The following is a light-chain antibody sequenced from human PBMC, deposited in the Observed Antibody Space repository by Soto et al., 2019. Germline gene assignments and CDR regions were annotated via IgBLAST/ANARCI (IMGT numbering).Light chain of an antibody. CDR1: QSISTY. V-gene: IGKV1-8*01. J-gene: IGKJ1*01. CDR3: QQYNTYS. CDR2: GAS. Sequence: AIRMTQSPSSLSAATGDRVTITCRASQSISTYLAWYQKKPGKAPKLLIYGASTLKSGVPSRFSGSGSGTDFTLTISCLQSEDFATYYCQQYNTYSFGQGTKVEIK.